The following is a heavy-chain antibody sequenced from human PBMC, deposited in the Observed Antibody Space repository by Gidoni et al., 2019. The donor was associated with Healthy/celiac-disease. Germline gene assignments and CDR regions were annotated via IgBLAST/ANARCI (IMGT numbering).Heavy chain of an antibody. V-gene: IGHV4-34*01. J-gene: IGHJ6*02. CDR3: ARGRHGDYPNYYYYGMDV. CDR2: INHSGST. CDR1: GGSFSGYY. Sequence: QVQLQQWGAGLLKPSETLSLTCAVYGGSFSGYYWSWIRQPPGKGLEWIGEINHSGSTNYNPSLKSRVTISVDTSKNQFSLKLSSVTAADTAVYYCARGRHGDYPNYYYYGMDVWGQGTTVTVSS. D-gene: IGHD4-17*01.